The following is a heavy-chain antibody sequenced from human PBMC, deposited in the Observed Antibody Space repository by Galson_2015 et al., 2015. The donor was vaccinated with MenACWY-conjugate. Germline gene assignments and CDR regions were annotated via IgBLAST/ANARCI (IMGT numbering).Heavy chain of an antibody. V-gene: IGHV3-74*01. Sequence: SLRLSCAASGFTFSSFWMHWVRQAPGKGLVWVSRMNSDGSSTSYADSVEGRFTISRDNAKNTLYLQMNSLRAEDTAVYYCARGLSVAAAVSPFAYWGQGTLVTVSS. CDR3: ARGLSVAAAVSPFAY. CDR1: GFTFSSFW. D-gene: IGHD6-13*01. J-gene: IGHJ4*02. CDR2: MNSDGSST.